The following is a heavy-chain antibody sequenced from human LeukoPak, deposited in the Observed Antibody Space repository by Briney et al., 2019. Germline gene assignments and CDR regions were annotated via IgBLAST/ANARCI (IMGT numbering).Heavy chain of an antibody. CDR1: GFTFSSYS. D-gene: IGHD3-10*01. J-gene: IGHJ6*02. Sequence: PGGSLRLSCAASGFTFSSYSMNWVRQAPGKGLEWVSYISSSSSTIYYADSVKGRFTISKDNAKNSLYLQMNSLRAEDTAVYYCAREEVTMVRGVIKEDYYYYGMAVWGQGTTVTVSS. CDR2: ISSSSSTI. V-gene: IGHV3-48*01. CDR3: AREEVTMVRGVIKEDYYYYGMAV.